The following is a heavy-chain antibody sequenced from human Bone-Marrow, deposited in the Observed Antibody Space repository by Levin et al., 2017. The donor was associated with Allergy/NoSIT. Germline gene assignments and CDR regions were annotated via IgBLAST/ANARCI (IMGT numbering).Heavy chain of an antibody. V-gene: IGHV3-23*01. CDR2: ISGSGGST. Sequence: GGSLRLSCAASGFTFSSYGLSWVRQAPGKGLEWVSTISGSGGSTYYADYVKGRFTVSRDNSKNTLYLQMNSLRAEDTAVYHCAKRGTFTEGWFDPWGQGTLVTVSS. CDR3: AKRGTFTEGWFDP. CDR1: GFTFSSYG. D-gene: IGHD1-1*01. J-gene: IGHJ5*02.